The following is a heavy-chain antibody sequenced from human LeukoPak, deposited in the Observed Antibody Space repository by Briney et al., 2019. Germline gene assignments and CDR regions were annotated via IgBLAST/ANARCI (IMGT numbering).Heavy chain of an antibody. V-gene: IGHV3-74*01. CDR1: GFTFSSYW. CDR2: IGIDGSTL. J-gene: IGHJ4*02. Sequence: GGSLRLSCAASGFTFSSYWMHWVRQAPGKGLVWVSRIGIDGSTLSYADSVKGRFTISRDNAKNTLYLQMNSLRAEDTAVYYCARVADTMTTPGGDYWGQGILVTVSS. D-gene: IGHD4-17*01. CDR3: ARVADTMTTPGGDY.